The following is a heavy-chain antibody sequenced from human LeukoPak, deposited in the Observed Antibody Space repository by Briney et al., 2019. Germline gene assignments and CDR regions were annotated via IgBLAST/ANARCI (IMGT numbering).Heavy chain of an antibody. CDR2: ISSSGSTI. CDR3: ARDLPYPRSYYDTDLDY. V-gene: IGHV3-11*04. CDR1: GFTFSDYY. Sequence: GGSLRLSCAASGFTFSDYYMSWIRQAPGKGLEWVSYISSSGSTIYYADSVKGRFTISRDNAKNSLYLQMNSLRAEDTAVYYCARDLPYPRSYYDTDLDYWGQGTLVTVSS. J-gene: IGHJ4*02. D-gene: IGHD3-22*01.